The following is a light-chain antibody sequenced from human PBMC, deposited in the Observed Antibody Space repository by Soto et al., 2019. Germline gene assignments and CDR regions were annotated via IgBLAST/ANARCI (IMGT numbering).Light chain of an antibody. CDR3: QQYNSYSWT. CDR2: QAS. J-gene: IGKJ1*01. V-gene: IGKV1-5*03. CDR1: QSISSW. Sequence: DIQMTQSPSTLSASVGDRVTITCRASQSISSWLAWYQQKPGKAPKLLISQASSLESGVPSRFSGSGPETEFTLTISGLQPDDFASYYCQQYNSYSWTFGQGTKVVIK.